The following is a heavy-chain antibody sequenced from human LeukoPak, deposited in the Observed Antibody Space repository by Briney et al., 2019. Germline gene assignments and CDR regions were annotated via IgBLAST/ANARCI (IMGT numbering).Heavy chain of an antibody. V-gene: IGHV1-46*01. CDR1: GYTFTSYY. D-gene: IGHD2-2*01. CDR3: ALFCSVRSSTSCPDY. J-gene: IGHJ4*02. Sequence: ASVKVSCKASGYTFTSYYMHLVRQAPGQGLEGMGVINPSGGSTSYAQKCQGRVTMTRDTSTSTVYMELSSLRSEDTAVYYCALFCSVRSSTSCPDYWGQGTLVTVSS. CDR2: INPSGGST.